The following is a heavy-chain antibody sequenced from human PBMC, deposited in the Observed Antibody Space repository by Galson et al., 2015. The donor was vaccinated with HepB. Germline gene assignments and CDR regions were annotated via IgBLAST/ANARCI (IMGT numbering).Heavy chain of an antibody. V-gene: IGHV6-1*01. J-gene: IGHJ4*02. D-gene: IGHD2-21*01. Sequence: CAISGDSVSRNSASWNWIRQSPSRGLEWLGRTYYRSKWYNDYAVSVKSRISINRDTSKNQFSLQLNSVTPEDTPVYYCARAYCGVDCSYFDYWGQGTLVTVSP. CDR3: ARAYCGVDCSYFDY. CDR2: TYYRSKWYN. CDR1: GDSVSRNSAS.